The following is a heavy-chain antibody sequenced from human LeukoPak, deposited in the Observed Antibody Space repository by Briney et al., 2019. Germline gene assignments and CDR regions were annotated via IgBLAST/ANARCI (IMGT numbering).Heavy chain of an antibody. J-gene: IGHJ6*03. D-gene: IGHD3-3*01. CDR2: IKKDGSEK. V-gene: IGHV3-7*01. CDR3: ARDYDRYYMDV. CDR1: GFTFSSHR. Sequence: GGSLRLSCAASGFTFSSHRMSWVRQAPGKGLEWVANIKKDGSEKYYVDSVKGRFTISRDNAKTSLYLQMNSLRAEDTAVYYCARDYDRYYMDVWGKGTTVTVSS.